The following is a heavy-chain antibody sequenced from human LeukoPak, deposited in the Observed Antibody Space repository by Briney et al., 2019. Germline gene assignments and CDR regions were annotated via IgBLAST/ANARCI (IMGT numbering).Heavy chain of an antibody. J-gene: IGHJ4*02. V-gene: IGHV3-21*01. D-gene: IGHD5-24*01. Sequence: SCKASGFTFSSYSMNWVRQAPGKGLEWVSSISSSSSYIYYADSVKGRFTISRDNAKNSLYLQMNSLRAEDTAVYYCARGSGRWLQLVRYYFDYWGQGTLVTVSS. CDR3: ARGSGRWLQLVRYYFDY. CDR2: ISSSSSYI. CDR1: GFTFSSYS.